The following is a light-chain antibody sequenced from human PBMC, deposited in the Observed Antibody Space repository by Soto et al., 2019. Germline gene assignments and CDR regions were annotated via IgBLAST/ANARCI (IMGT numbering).Light chain of an antibody. CDR1: QDITNY. V-gene: IGKV1-17*01. J-gene: IGKJ5*01. Sequence: DIQMTRSPSSLSASVGDRVTITCQASQDITNYLNWYQQKPGKAPKLLIYAASSLQSGVPSRFSGSGSGTDFTLTISSLQPEDFATYYCQQLHDYPITFGQGTRLEI. CDR2: AAS. CDR3: QQLHDYPIT.